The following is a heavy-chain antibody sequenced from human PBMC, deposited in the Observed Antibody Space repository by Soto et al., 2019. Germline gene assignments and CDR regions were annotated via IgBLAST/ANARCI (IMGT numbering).Heavy chain of an antibody. D-gene: IGHD4-17*01. V-gene: IGHV5-10-1*01. CDR2: IDPSDSYT. CDR3: ALYGYGESATRYYSYCGMDV. J-gene: IGHJ6*02. Sequence: PGESLKISCKGSGYSFTRYWISWVRQMPGKGLEWMGRIDPSDSYTNYSPSFQGHVTISADKSISTAYLQWSSLKASDTAMYYCALYGYGESATRYYSYCGMDVWGQGTTVTVSS. CDR1: GYSFTRYW.